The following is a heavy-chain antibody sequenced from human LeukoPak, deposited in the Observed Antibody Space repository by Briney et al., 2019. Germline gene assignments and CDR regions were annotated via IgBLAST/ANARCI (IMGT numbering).Heavy chain of an antibody. J-gene: IGHJ3*02. CDR2: IYTSGST. CDR3: ARDQGGWNPRGDAFDI. V-gene: IGHV4-61*02. Sequence: PSETPSLTCTVSGGSISSGSYYWSWIRQPAGKGLEWIGRIYTSGSTNYNPSLKSRVTISVDTSKDQFSLKLSSVTAADTAVYYCARDQGGWNPRGDAFDIWGQGTMVTVSS. CDR1: GGSISSGSYY. D-gene: IGHD1-1*01.